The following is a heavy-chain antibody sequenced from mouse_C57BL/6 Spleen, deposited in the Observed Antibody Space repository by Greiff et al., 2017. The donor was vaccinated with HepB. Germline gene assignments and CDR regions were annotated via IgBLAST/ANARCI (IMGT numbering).Heavy chain of an antibody. J-gene: IGHJ1*03. CDR3: VRRTAYYWYFDV. CDR2: IRSKSNNYAT. Sequence: EVKLVESGGGLVQPKGSLKLSCAASGFSFNTYAMNWVRQAPGKGLEWVARIRSKSNNYATYYADSVKDRFTISRDDSESMLYLQMNNLKTEDTAMYYCVRRTAYYWYFDVWGTGTTVTVSS. CDR1: GFSFNTYA. V-gene: IGHV10-1*01. D-gene: IGHD6-5*01.